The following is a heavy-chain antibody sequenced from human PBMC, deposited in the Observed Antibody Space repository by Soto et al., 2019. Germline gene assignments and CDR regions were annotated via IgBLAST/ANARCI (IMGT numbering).Heavy chain of an antibody. V-gene: IGHV3-20*01. CDR2: INWNGGST. CDR1: GSTFDDYG. J-gene: IGHJ3*02. CDR3: AKMSQWLVSHDAFDI. Sequence: GGSLRLSCAASGSTFDDYGMSWVRQAPGKGLEWVSGINWNGGSTGYADSVKGRFTISRDNAKNSLYLQMNSLRAEDTALYHCAKMSQWLVSHDAFDIWGQGTMVTVSS. D-gene: IGHD6-19*01.